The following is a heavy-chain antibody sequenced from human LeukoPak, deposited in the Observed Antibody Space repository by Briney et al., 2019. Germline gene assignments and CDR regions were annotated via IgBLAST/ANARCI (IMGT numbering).Heavy chain of an antibody. J-gene: IGHJ4*02. Sequence: GRSLRLSCAASGFTFSSYGMHWVRQAPGKGLEGVAVIWYDGSNKYYADSVKGRFTISRDNSKNTLYLQMNSLRAEDTAVYYCARDQDILTGYYGGPLYYFDYWGQGTLVTVSS. V-gene: IGHV3-33*01. CDR3: ARDQDILTGYYGGPLYYFDY. CDR1: GFTFSSYG. CDR2: IWYDGSNK. D-gene: IGHD3-9*01.